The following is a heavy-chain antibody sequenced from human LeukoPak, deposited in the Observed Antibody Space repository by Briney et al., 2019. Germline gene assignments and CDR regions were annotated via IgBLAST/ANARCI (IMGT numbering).Heavy chain of an antibody. Sequence: ASVKVSCTASGYTFITYDSNWVRQATGQGLEWMGWMNPYSGNTDYAQKFQGRVTMTRDTSINTAYMELSSLKSEDTAVYYCARGSSQYGSGTYTVDYWGQGTLVTVSS. D-gene: IGHD3-10*01. CDR3: ARGSSQYGSGTYTVDY. CDR2: MNPYSGNT. V-gene: IGHV1-8*01. J-gene: IGHJ4*02. CDR1: GYTFITYD.